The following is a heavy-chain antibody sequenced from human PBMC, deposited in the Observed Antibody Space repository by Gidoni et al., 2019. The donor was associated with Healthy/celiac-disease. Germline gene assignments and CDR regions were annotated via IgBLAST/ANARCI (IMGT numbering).Heavy chain of an antibody. CDR2: IYYSGST. CDR1: GGSICSSY. D-gene: IGHD3-10*01. Sequence: QVQLQESGPGLVKPSETLSLTCTASGGSICSSYWSWIRHTPGKGLEWIGYIYYSGSTNYNPSIKSRVTRSVDTSKNQVSLKLSSVTAADTAVDYCARGRFGELAAFDIWGQGTMVTVSS. CDR3: ARGRFGELAAFDI. J-gene: IGHJ3*02. V-gene: IGHV4-59*01.